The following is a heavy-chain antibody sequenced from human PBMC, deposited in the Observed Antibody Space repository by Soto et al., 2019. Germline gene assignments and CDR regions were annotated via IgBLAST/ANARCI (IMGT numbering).Heavy chain of an antibody. CDR1: GGTFSSDS. CDR3: ARVHMIVVVGERYHYKGLDV. CDR2: VIPLFGTA. D-gene: IGHD3-22*01. Sequence: QMQLIQSGAEVKKSGSSVKVTCKASGGTFSSDSISWVRQAPGEGLEWMGGVIPLFGTANYAQKFEGRGTITADESTSTAYMELSSLRSDDTAVYYCARVHMIVVVGERYHYKGLDVWGQGTAVTVSS. J-gene: IGHJ6*02. V-gene: IGHV1-69*01.